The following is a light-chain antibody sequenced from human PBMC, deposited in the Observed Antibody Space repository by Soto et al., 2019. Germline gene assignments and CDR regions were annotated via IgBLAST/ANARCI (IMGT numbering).Light chain of an antibody. V-gene: IGKV3-20*01. J-gene: IGKJ2*01. CDR2: TTS. Sequence: EIVLTQSPGTLSLSPGDRATLSCRASQTVSSRSLAWYQQKPGQAPRLVIHTTSTRGTGIPDRFSGSGSGTDFTLTISRLEPEDFAVYYCQLYGTSLYTFGQGTKVDIK. CDR1: QTVSSRS. CDR3: QLYGTSLYT.